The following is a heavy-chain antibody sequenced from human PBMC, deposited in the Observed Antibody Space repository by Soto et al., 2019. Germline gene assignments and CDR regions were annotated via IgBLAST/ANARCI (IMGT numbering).Heavy chain of an antibody. D-gene: IGHD5-12*01. CDR1: GGSISSYY. CDR3: ARLGFRTNYYYMDV. CDR2: IYYSGST. J-gene: IGHJ6*03. V-gene: IGHV4-59*01. Sequence: SETLSVTCTVSGGSISSYYWSWSRQPPGKGLEWIGYIYYSGSTNYNPSLKSRVTISVDTSKNQFSLKLSSVTAADTAVYYCARLGFRTNYYYMDVWGKGTTVTVSS.